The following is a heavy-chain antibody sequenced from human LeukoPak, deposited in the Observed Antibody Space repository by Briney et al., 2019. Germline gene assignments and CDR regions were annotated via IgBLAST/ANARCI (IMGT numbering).Heavy chain of an antibody. J-gene: IGHJ1*01. Sequence: GGSLRLSCAASGFTFSSYVMSWGRQAPGKGLEWVSTINKNGGETYYADSVKGRFTISRDNSRNTLYLQMNSLRAEDTAVYYCAKDSRLTTMTTPGAEYFQHWGQGTLVTVSS. D-gene: IGHD4-17*01. CDR1: GFTFSSYV. CDR3: AKDSRLTTMTTPGAEYFQH. V-gene: IGHV3-23*01. CDR2: INKNGGET.